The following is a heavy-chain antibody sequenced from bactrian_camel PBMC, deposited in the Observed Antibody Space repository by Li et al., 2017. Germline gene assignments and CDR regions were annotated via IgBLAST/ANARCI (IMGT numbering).Heavy chain of an antibody. J-gene: IGHJ6*01. D-gene: IGHD4*01. V-gene: IGHV3S10*01. Sequence: DVQLVESGGGSVQAGGSLRLSCEGSGVTFDTDMGWYRQAPGNGCEHISSIHRDGSTYYEDSVKGRFTISTDNNKSTVYLQMNSLKADDTAMYYCAADRRSWESYIRFDYVSDFDFRGHGTQVTVS. CDR3: AADRRSWESYIRFDYVSDFDF. CDR1: GVTFDTD. CDR2: IHRDGST.